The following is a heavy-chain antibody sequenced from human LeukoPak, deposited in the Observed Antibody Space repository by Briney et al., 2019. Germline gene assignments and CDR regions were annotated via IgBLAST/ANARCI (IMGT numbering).Heavy chain of an antibody. J-gene: IGHJ4*02. D-gene: IGHD3-22*01. Sequence: ASVKVSCKASGYTFTSYGITWVRQAPGQGLEWMGCISAYNGNTNYAQRLQGRVTMTTDRSTSTAYMELRSLRSDDTAVYYCARGAPPNYYDSSGYLDYWGQGTLVTVSS. V-gene: IGHV1-18*01. CDR2: ISAYNGNT. CDR1: GYTFTSYG. CDR3: ARGAPPNYYDSSGYLDY.